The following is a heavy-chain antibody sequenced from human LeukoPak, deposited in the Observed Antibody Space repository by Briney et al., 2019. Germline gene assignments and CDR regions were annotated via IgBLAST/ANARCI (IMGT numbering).Heavy chain of an antibody. CDR1: GGSNSSYY. J-gene: IGHJ3*02. CDR2: IYYSGST. CDR3: AREQSMYSSSWFLDAFDI. D-gene: IGHD6-13*01. V-gene: IGHV4-59*01. Sequence: PSETLSLTCTVSGGSNSSYYWSWIRQPPGKGLEWIGYIYYSGSTNYNPSLKSRVTISVDTSKNQFSLKLSSVTAADTAVYYCAREQSMYSSSWFLDAFDIWGQGTMVTVSS.